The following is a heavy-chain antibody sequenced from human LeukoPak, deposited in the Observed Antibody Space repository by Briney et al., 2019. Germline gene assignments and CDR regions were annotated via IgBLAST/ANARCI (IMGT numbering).Heavy chain of an antibody. Sequence: GGSLRLSCAASGFTFSAFWMSWVRQAPGKGLEWVANIKQDGSEKYYVDSVKGRFTISRDNAKNSLYLQMNSLRAEDTAVYYCPIDRTHRDYVDHWGQGTLVTVSS. CDR2: IKQDGSEK. CDR1: GFTFSAFW. D-gene: IGHD1-14*01. CDR3: PIDRTHRDYVDH. J-gene: IGHJ4*02. V-gene: IGHV3-7*01.